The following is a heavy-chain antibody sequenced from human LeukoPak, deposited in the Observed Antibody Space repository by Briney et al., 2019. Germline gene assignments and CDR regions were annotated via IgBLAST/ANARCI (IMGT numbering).Heavy chain of an antibody. D-gene: IGHD3-3*01. Sequence: GVSLRLSCGASGFIFSRYGMHWVRQAPGKGVEWVAVIWYDGSNKYYVDSVKGGFTISRDNSKKTLSVQMNSLRAEDTAVYYCARSTLSIFGVVTYYFAYWGQGTLVTVSS. J-gene: IGHJ4*02. V-gene: IGHV3-33*01. CDR2: IWYDGSNK. CDR1: GFIFSRYG. CDR3: ARSTLSIFGVVTYYFAY.